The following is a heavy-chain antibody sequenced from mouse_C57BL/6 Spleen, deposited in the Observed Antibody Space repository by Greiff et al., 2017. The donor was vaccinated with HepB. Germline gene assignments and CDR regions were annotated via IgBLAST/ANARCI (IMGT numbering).Heavy chain of an antibody. CDR3: ALTGQGAMDY. CDR1: GYSFTGYY. V-gene: IGHV1-42*01. D-gene: IGHD4-1*01. CDR2: INPSTGGT. J-gene: IGHJ4*01. Sequence: VQLQQSGPELVKPGASVKISCKASGYSFTGYYMNWVKQSPEKSLEWIGEINPSTGGTTYNQKFKAKATLTVDKSSSTAYMQLKSLTSEDSAVYYCALTGQGAMDYWGQGTSVTVSS.